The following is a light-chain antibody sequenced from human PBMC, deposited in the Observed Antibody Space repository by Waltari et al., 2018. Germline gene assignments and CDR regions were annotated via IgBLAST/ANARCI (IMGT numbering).Light chain of an antibody. Sequence: QSALTQPASVSGSPGQSITISCTGASIDVGSYNLVSWYQQHPDNAPKLMIYEDNKRPLGVSTLFAGSKSGNTASLTISGLQAEDEADYYCCSYAGSGTTWVFGGGTKLTVL. CDR3: CSYAGSGTTWV. CDR2: EDN. V-gene: IGLV2-23*01. CDR1: SIDVGSYNL. J-gene: IGLJ3*02.